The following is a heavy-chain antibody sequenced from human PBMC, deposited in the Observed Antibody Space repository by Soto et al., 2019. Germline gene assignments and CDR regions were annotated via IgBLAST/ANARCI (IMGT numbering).Heavy chain of an antibody. CDR3: AKDGIVWSRDVVATTN. Sequence: QVQLVESGGGVVQPGRSLRLSCAASGFTFSSYGMHWVRQAPGKGLEWVAVISYDGSNKYYADSVKGRFTISRDNSKNTLYLQMNSLRAEDTAVYYCAKDGIVWSRDVVATTNWGQGTLVTVSS. D-gene: IGHD5-12*01. CDR1: GFTFSSYG. J-gene: IGHJ4*02. V-gene: IGHV3-30*18. CDR2: ISYDGSNK.